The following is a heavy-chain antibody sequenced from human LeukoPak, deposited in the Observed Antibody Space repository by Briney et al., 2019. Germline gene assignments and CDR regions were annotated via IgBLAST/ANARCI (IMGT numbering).Heavy chain of an antibody. CDR2: ISDDGNNK. CDR1: GFTFRGYA. CDR3: ARDRSGWSSVIYY. D-gene: IGHD3-3*01. J-gene: IGHJ4*02. V-gene: IGHV3-30*04. Sequence: GRSLRLSCAASGFTFRGYALHWVRQAPGKGLEWVAVISDDGNNKYYADSVKGRFTISRDNSRNTLYLQMNSLRAEDTAVYYCARDRSGWSSVIYYWGQGTLVTVSS.